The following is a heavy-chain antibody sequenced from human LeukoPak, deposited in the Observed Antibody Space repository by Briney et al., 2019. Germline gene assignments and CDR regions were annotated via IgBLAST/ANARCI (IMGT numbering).Heavy chain of an antibody. D-gene: IGHD3-22*01. Sequence: PGGSLRLSCAASGFTFSSYGMSWVRQAPGKGLEWVSAISGSGGSTYYADSVKGRFTISRDNAKNSLYLQMNSLRAEDTAVYYCARTTYDSSGYYYYYYYYMDVWGKGTTVTVSS. CDR2: ISGSGGST. V-gene: IGHV3-23*01. CDR3: ARTTYDSSGYYYYYYYYMDV. CDR1: GFTFSSYG. J-gene: IGHJ6*03.